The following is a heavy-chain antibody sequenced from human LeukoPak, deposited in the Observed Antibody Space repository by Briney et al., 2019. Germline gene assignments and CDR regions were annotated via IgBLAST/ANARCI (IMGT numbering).Heavy chain of an antibody. J-gene: IGHJ5*02. CDR1: GFTVSSNY. CDR2: IYSGGST. Sequence: PGGSLRLSCAASGFTVSSNYMSWVRQAPGKGLEWVSVIYSGGSTYYADSVKGRFTISRDNSKNTLYLQMNSLRAEDTAVYYCARDQGHYDPEGNWFDPWGQGTLVTVSS. V-gene: IGHV3-66*01. CDR3: ARDQGHYDPEGNWFDP. D-gene: IGHD3-3*01.